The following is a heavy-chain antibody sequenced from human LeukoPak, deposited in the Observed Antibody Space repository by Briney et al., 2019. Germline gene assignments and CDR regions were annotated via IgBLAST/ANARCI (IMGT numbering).Heavy chain of an antibody. CDR2: ISSNGAST. D-gene: IGHD5-18*01. Sequence: GGSLRLSCTASGFMFSAHTMHWVRQAPGKGLEFVSAISSNGASTYYADSVKDRFTISRDNSKNTLYLQMDSLRAEDTAVYYCARDRGYTYGHPLDYWGQGTLVTVSS. V-gene: IGHV3-64*04. CDR1: GFMFSAHT. J-gene: IGHJ4*02. CDR3: ARDRGYTYGHPLDY.